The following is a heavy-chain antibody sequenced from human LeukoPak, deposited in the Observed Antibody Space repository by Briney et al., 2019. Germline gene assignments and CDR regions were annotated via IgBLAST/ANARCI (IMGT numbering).Heavy chain of an antibody. D-gene: IGHD3-22*01. J-gene: IGHJ4*02. V-gene: IGHV4-39*07. CDR3: AGRYYYDSSGYYY. CDR1: GGSISSSSYY. Sequence: SETLSLTCTVSGGSISSSSYYWGWIRQPPGKGLEWIGEINHSGSTNYNPSLKSRVTISVDTSKNQFSLKLSSVTAADTAVYYCAGRYYYDSSGYYYWGQGTLVTVSS. CDR2: INHSGST.